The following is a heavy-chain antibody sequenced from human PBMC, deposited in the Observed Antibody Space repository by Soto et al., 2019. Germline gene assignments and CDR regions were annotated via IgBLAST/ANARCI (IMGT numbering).Heavy chain of an antibody. CDR3: ARACSSTSCSTFAPYYYYGMDV. V-gene: IGHV1-69*13. CDR1: GGTFSSYA. Sequence: GASVKVSCKASGGTFSSYAISWVRQAPGQGLEWMGGIIPIFGTANYAQKFQGRVTITADESTSTAYMELSSLRSEDTAVYYCARACSSTSCSTFAPYYYYGMDVWGQGTTVTVS. CDR2: IIPIFGTA. J-gene: IGHJ6*02. D-gene: IGHD2-2*01.